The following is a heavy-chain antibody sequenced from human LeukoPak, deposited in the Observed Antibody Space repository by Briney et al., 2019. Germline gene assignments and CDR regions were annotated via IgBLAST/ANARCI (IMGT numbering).Heavy chain of an antibody. CDR2: MNPNSGNT. Sequence: ASVKLSCKASGYTFTSYDINWVRQATGQGLEWMGWMNPNSGNTGYAQKFQGRVTMTRNTSISTAYMELSSLRSEDTAVYYCVAQGYNWNAYESLGYFDYWGQGTLVTVSS. CDR3: VAQGYNWNAYESLGYFDY. V-gene: IGHV1-8*01. CDR1: GYTFTSYD. J-gene: IGHJ4*02. D-gene: IGHD1-20*01.